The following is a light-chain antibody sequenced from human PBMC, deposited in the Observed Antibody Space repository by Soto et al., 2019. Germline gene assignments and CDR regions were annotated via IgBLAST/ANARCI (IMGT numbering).Light chain of an antibody. J-gene: IGKJ3*01. CDR1: QSVSGSY. CDR2: GAS. Sequence: IVLTQSPGTLSLSPGEGATLSCRASQSVSGSYLAWYKQRPGQAPRLVIYGASRRATGIPVRFSGSGSGTDFTLSISRLEPEDFAVYYCQQYGTSPTTFGPGTRVDIK. V-gene: IGKV3-20*01. CDR3: QQYGTSPTT.